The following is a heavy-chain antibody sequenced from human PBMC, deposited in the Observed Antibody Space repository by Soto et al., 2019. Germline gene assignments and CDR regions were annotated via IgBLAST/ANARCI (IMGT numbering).Heavy chain of an antibody. CDR2: INHSGST. Sequence: SETLSLTCAVYGGSFSGYYWSWIRQPPGKGLEWIGEINHSGSTNYNPSLKSRVTISVDTSKNQFSLKLSSVTAADTAVYYCAREVGYDSADYWGQGTLVTVSS. J-gene: IGHJ4*02. CDR1: GGSFSGYY. D-gene: IGHD5-12*01. CDR3: AREVGYDSADY. V-gene: IGHV4-34*01.